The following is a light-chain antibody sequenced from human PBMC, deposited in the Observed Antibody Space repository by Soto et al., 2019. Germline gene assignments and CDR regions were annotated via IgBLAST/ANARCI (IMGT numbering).Light chain of an antibody. CDR2: DVS. CDR1: SSDVGGYNY. J-gene: IGLJ2*01. Sequence: QSALTQPASVSGSPGQSITISCTGTSSDVGGYNYVSWYQQHPGKAPKLMIYDVSNRPSGVSNRFSGSKSGNTASLTISGLQAEDEAHYYCSSYTSSSQGVVFGGGTKLTVL. CDR3: SSYTSSSQGVV. V-gene: IGLV2-14*01.